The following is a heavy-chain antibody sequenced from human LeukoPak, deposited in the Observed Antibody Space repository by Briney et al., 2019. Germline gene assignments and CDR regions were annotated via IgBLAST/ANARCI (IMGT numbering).Heavy chain of an antibody. CDR2: IGSGGVDT. CDR3: ARPGLTVAGTRWFDP. D-gene: IGHD6-19*01. CDR1: GFTFSSYA. J-gene: IGHJ5*02. V-gene: IGHV3-23*01. Sequence: GGSLRLSCSASGFTFSSYAKSWVRQAPGKGLEWVSGIGSGGVDTHYADSVKGRFTISRDNSKNTVFLQMNDLRGDDTAVYYCARPGLTVAGTRWFDPWGQGTLVTISS.